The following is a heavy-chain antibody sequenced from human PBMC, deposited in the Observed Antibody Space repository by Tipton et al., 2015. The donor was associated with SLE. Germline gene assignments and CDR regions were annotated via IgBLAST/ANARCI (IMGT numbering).Heavy chain of an antibody. J-gene: IGHJ3*02. V-gene: IGHV3-48*01. CDR2: ISSSSSTI. Sequence: SLRLSCAASGFTFSSYSMNWVRQAPGKGLDWVSYISSSSSTIYYADSVKGRFTISRDNAKNSLYLQMNSLRAEDTAVYYCARNPIIERVPAAIWSDAFDIWGQGTMVTVSS. D-gene: IGHD2-2*01. CDR3: ARNPIIERVPAAIWSDAFDI. CDR1: GFTFSSYS.